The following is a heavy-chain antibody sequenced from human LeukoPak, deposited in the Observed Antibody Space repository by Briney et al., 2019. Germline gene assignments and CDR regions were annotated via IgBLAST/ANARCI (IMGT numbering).Heavy chain of an antibody. V-gene: IGHV3-48*03. CDR1: GFTFSTYE. CDR2: ISSSSSNK. J-gene: IGHJ4*02. Sequence: PGGCLRLSCAASGFTFSTYEMIWVRQAPGKGLEWVSYISSSSSNKYYADSVEGRFTISRDNAKNSLYLQMNSLRAEDTAVYYCATDCSSSSCLQTDYWGQGTLVTVSS. D-gene: IGHD2-2*01. CDR3: ATDCSSSSCLQTDY.